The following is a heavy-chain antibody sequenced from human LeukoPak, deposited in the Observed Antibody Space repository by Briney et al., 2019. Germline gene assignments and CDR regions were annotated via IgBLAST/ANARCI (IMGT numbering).Heavy chain of an antibody. CDR1: GFTVSSNY. Sequence: GGSLRLSCAASGFTVSSNYMSWVRQAPGKGLEWVSVIYSGGNTDFADSVKGRFTVSRDNPTNTLYLQMNSLRAEDTAVYYCARGRYFDCWGQGTLVTVSS. CDR3: ARGRYFDC. CDR2: IYSGGNT. V-gene: IGHV3-66*01. J-gene: IGHJ4*02.